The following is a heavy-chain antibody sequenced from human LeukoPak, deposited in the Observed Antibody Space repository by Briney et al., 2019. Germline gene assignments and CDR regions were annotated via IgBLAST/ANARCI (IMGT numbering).Heavy chain of an antibody. J-gene: IGHJ4*02. CDR1: GGSISSSSYY. D-gene: IGHD1-26*01. V-gene: IGHV4-61*05. CDR3: ARVGPVGATQPFDY. Sequence: SETLSLTCTVSGGSISSSSYYWGWIRQPPGKGLEWIGYIYYSGSTNYNPSLKSRVTISVDTSKNQFSLKLSSVTAADTAVYYCARVGPVGATQPFDYWGQGTLVTVSS. CDR2: IYYSGST.